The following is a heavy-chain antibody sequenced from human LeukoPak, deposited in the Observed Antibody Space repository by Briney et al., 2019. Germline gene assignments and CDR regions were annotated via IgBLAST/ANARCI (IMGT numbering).Heavy chain of an antibody. CDR1: GFTFSSYA. CDR2: ISGSGGST. D-gene: IGHD2-15*01. Sequence: PGGSLRLSCAASGFTFSSYAMSWVRQAPGKGLEWVSAISGSGGSTYYADSVRGRFTISRDNSKNTLYLQMNMLSAEDTAVYYCAKGLEGWFPYYYYYMDVWGKGTTVTVSS. CDR3: AKGLEGWFPYYYYYMDV. J-gene: IGHJ6*03. V-gene: IGHV3-23*01.